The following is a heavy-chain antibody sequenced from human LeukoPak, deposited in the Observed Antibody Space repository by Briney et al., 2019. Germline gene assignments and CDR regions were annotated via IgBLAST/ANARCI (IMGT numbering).Heavy chain of an antibody. CDR1: GFTFSTYW. D-gene: IGHD2-2*01. Sequence: QSGGSLRLSCAASGFTFSTYWMSWVRQAPGKGLEWVANIKQDGSDKFYVDSVKGRFTISRDNAKNSMYLQMSGLRAEDTAIYYCARVLPVASRDYWGQGTLVTVSS. CDR3: ARVLPVASRDY. CDR2: IKQDGSDK. V-gene: IGHV3-7*01. J-gene: IGHJ4*02.